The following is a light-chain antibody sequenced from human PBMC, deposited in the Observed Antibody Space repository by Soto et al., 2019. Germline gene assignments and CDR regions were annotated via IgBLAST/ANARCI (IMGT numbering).Light chain of an antibody. V-gene: IGLV1-47*01. J-gene: IGLJ1*01. Sequence: QSVLTQPPSASGTPGQGVTISCSEETSTIGSNYVYWYQQPPGTAPKRLIYRNNQRPSGVPDRCSGSKSGTSASLAISGLRSDDEADYFCATWDDSLNGFYVFGTGTKVTVL. CDR3: ATWDDSLNGFYV. CDR1: TSTIGSNY. CDR2: RNN.